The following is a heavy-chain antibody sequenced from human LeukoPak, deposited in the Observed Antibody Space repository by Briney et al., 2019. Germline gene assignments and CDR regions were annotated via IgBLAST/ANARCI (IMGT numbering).Heavy chain of an antibody. J-gene: IGHJ4*02. CDR1: GGSISSGGYS. D-gene: IGHD6-13*01. Sequence: SETLSLTCAVSGGSISSGGYSWSWIRQPPGKGLEWIGYIYHSGSTYYNPSLKSRVTISVDRSKNQFSLKLSSVTAADTAVYYCAREDSSSATRGTLDYWGQGALVTVSS. CDR3: AREDSSSATRGTLDY. V-gene: IGHV4-30-2*01. CDR2: IYHSGST.